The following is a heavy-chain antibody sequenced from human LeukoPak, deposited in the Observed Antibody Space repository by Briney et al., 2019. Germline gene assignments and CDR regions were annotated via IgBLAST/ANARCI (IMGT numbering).Heavy chain of an antibody. Sequence: SETLSLTSTVSGGSISGYYWSWIRQPPGKGLEWIGYIYYSGSTKYNPSLKSRVTISIDTSNNQFSLKPSSVTAADTAVYYCARGVESGSYVGGYYFDYWGQGALVTVSS. CDR3: ARGVESGSYVGGYYFDY. V-gene: IGHV4-59*01. J-gene: IGHJ4*02. CDR1: GGSISGYY. D-gene: IGHD1-26*01. CDR2: IYYSGST.